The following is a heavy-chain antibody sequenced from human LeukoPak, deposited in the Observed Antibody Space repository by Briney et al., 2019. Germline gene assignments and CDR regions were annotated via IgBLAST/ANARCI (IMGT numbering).Heavy chain of an antibody. D-gene: IGHD4-11*01. J-gene: IGHJ3*02. CDR2: IYYSGST. CDR3: ARDLHDAFDI. CDR1: GGSFSGYY. V-gene: IGHV4-59*01. Sequence: PSETLSLTCAVYGGSFSGYYWSWIRQPPGKGLEWIGYIYYSGSTNYNPSLKSRVTISVDTSKNQFSLKLSSVTAADTAVYYCARDLHDAFDIWGQGTMVTVSS.